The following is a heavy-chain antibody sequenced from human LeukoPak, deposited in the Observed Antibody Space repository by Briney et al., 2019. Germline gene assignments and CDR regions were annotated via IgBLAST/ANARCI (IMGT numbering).Heavy chain of an antibody. Sequence: SETLSLTCTVSGGSISTYYWSWIRQPPGKGLEWIGYIYYSGSTNYNPSLKRRVTISVDPSKNQFALKLSSVTAADTAVYYCARSTSSSDFDCWGQRTLVAVSS. V-gene: IGHV4-59*01. D-gene: IGHD6-6*01. CDR3: ARSTSSSDFDC. CDR2: IYYSGST. J-gene: IGHJ4*02. CDR1: GGSISTYY.